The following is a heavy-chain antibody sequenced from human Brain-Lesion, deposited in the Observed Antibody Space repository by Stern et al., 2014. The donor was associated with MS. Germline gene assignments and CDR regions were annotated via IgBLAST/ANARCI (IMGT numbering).Heavy chain of an antibody. CDR1: GYTFTGYY. CDR3: ATYYYDSTCYNDF. J-gene: IGHJ4*02. Sequence: VQLVQSGAEVKKPVASVKVSCKASGYTFTGYYMHWVRQAPGQGLEWMGWINPKSGGTNYAQKFQGWVTMTRDTSINTAYMELSRLRSDDTAVYYCATYYYDSTCYNDFWIQGTLFTVSS. D-gene: IGHD3-22*01. V-gene: IGHV1-2*04. CDR2: INPKSGGT.